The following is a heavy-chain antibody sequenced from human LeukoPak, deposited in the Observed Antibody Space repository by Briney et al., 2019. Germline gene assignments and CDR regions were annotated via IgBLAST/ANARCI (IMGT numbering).Heavy chain of an antibody. J-gene: IGHJ4*02. Sequence: PGGSLRLSCAASGFTFSSYAMHWVRQAPGKGLEWVAVISYDGSNKYYADSVKGRFTISRDNSKNTLYLQMNSLRAEDTAVYYCARGDIVVVTAIPDPGFDYWGQGTLVTVSS. CDR2: ISYDGSNK. CDR3: ARGDIVVVTAIPDPGFDY. V-gene: IGHV3-30-3*01. D-gene: IGHD2-21*02. CDR1: GFTFSSYA.